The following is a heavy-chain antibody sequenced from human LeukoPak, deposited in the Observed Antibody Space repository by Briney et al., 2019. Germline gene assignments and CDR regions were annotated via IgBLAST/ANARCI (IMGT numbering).Heavy chain of an antibody. CDR2: INPSGGST. Sequence: ASVKVSCKASGYTFTGYYMHWVRQAPGQGLEWMGIINPSGGSTSYAQKFQGRVTMTRDTSTSTVYMELSSLRSEDTAVYYCARGGNSSSWYRGYYYGMDVWGQGTTVTVSS. V-gene: IGHV1-46*01. CDR3: ARGGNSSSWYRGYYYGMDV. CDR1: GYTFTGYY. D-gene: IGHD6-13*01. J-gene: IGHJ6*02.